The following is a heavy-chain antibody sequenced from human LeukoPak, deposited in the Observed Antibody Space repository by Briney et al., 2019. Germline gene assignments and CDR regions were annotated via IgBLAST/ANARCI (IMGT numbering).Heavy chain of an antibody. J-gene: IGHJ4*02. CDR3: AITVTGGIDY. V-gene: IGHV3-30*02. Sequence: GGSLRLSCAASGFTFSSYGMHWVRQGPGKGLEWVAFIRYHGSNKYYGDSVKGRFTISRDNAKNTLYLQMNSLRVEDTAVYYCAITVTGGIDYWGQGTLVTVSS. D-gene: IGHD4-17*01. CDR1: GFTFSSYG. CDR2: IRYHGSNK.